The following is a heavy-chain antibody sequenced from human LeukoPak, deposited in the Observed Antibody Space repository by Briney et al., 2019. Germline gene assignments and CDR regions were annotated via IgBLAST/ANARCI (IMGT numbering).Heavy chain of an antibody. CDR2: ISSSGSTI. CDR1: GFTFSDYY. V-gene: IGHV3-11*01. J-gene: IGHJ4*02. CDR3: AAEDSSGYYEPVDY. D-gene: IGHD3-22*01. Sequence: GRSLRLSCAASGFTFSDYYVSWIRQAPGKGLEWVSYISSSGSTIYYADSVKGRFTISRDNAKNSLYLQMNSLRAEDTAVYYCAAEDSSGYYEPVDYWGQGTLVTVSS.